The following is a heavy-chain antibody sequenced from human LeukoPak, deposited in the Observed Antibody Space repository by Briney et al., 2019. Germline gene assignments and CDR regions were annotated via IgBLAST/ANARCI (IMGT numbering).Heavy chain of an antibody. CDR1: GFTVGNNY. V-gene: IGHV3-53*01. J-gene: IGHJ4*02. D-gene: IGHD5-18*01. Sequence: PGGSLRLSCAASGFTVGNNYMSWVRQAPGKGLEWVSVIYSGDSTYYADSVKGRFTISRDNAKNSLYLQMNSLRAEDTAVYYCARQYSYGSRAFDYWGQGTLVTVSS. CDR3: ARQYSYGSRAFDY. CDR2: IYSGDST.